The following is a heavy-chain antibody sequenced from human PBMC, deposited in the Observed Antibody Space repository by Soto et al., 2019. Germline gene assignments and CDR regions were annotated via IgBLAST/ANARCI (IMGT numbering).Heavy chain of an antibody. J-gene: IGHJ4*02. CDR2: IIPIFGTA. CDR3: ARRFGGSYPSIGYYFDY. D-gene: IGHD1-26*01. CDR1: GGTFSSYA. Sequence: SVKVSCKASGGTFSSYAISWVRQAPGQGLEWMGGIIPIFGTANYAQKFQGRVTITADESTSTAYMELSSLRSEDTAMYYCARRFGGSYPSIGYYFDYWGQGTMVTVYS. V-gene: IGHV1-69*13.